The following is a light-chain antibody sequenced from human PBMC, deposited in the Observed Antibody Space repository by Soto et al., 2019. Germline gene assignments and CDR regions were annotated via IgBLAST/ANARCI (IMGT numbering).Light chain of an antibody. CDR3: QQYGTPPWT. CDR1: QSIASSY. J-gene: IGKJ2*01. Sequence: ETVLTQSPGTLSLSPGERATLSCRASQSIASSYLAWYQQKPGQAPRLLIYHTSSRSTGIPNRFSGSGSGTEFTLTIHRLKPEDFAVYHCQQYGTPPWTFGQGTRLEIK. V-gene: IGKV3-20*01. CDR2: HTS.